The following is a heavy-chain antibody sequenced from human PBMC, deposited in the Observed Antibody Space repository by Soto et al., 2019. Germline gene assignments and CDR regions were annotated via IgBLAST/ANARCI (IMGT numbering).Heavy chain of an antibody. CDR2: ISSSGDST. V-gene: IGHV3-23*01. J-gene: IGHJ3*02. CDR3: AHPRGYGVFDAVDI. D-gene: IGHD4-17*01. CDR1: GFIFSTYA. Sequence: GVLRLSCAASGFIFSTYAMNWVRQTPGKGLEWVSAISSSGDSTYYAESVSGRFTISRDNSINTLYLQMSRLRTEDTAVYYCAHPRGYGVFDAVDIWGQGTMVTVSS.